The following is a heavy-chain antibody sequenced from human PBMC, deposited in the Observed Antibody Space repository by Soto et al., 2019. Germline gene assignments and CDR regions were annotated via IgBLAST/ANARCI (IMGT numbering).Heavy chain of an antibody. D-gene: IGHD3-22*01. J-gene: IGHJ6*02. CDR3: AKPLGYYYDSSGYYGNYYYYGMDV. Sequence: PGGSLRLSCAASGFTFSSYAMIWVRQAPGKGLEWVSAISGSGGSTYYADSVKGRFTISRDNSKNTLYLQMNSLRAEDTAVYYCAKPLGYYYDSSGYYGNYYYYGMDVWGQGTTVTVSS. CDR2: ISGSGGST. V-gene: IGHV3-23*01. CDR1: GFTFSSYA.